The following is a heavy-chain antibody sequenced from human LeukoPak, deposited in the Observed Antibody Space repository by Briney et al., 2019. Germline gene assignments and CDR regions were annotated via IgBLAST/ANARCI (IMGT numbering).Heavy chain of an antibody. D-gene: IGHD3-10*01. CDR1: GFTFSGFW. CDR3: ARGHHTRGVYDY. V-gene: IGHV3-7*01. Sequence: GGSLRLSCAASGFTFSGFWMKWVRQAPGKGLEWVANINQDESHKYNVDSVKGRFTISRDNAKNSLYLQMNSLGAEDTAVYYCARGHHTRGVYDYWGQGTLVTVSS. J-gene: IGHJ4*02. CDR2: INQDESHK.